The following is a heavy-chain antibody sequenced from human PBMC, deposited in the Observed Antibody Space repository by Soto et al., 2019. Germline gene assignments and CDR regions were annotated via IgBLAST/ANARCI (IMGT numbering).Heavy chain of an antibody. V-gene: IGHV4-38-2*01. CDR3: ALGVLWFGGANNWFDP. CDR2: IYHSGST. Sequence: SETLSLTCAVSGYSISSGYYWGWIRQPPGKGLEWIGSIYHSGSTYYNPSLKSRVTISVDTSKNQFSLKLSSVTAAATAVYYCALGVLWFGGANNWFDPWGQGTLVTVSS. J-gene: IGHJ5*02. CDR1: GYSISSGYY. D-gene: IGHD3-10*01.